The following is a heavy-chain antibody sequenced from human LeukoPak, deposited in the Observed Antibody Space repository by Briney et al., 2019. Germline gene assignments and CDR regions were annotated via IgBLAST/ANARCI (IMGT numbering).Heavy chain of an antibody. CDR2: INTNTGNP. Sequence: GASVKVSCKVSGYTFTSYAMNWVRQAPGQGLEWMGWINTNTGNPTYAQGFTGRFVFSLDTSVSTAYLQISSLKAEDTAVYYCARERVLMVYANGWFDPWGQGTLVTVSS. V-gene: IGHV7-4-1*02. CDR3: ARERVLMVYANGWFDP. D-gene: IGHD2-8*01. CDR1: GYTFTSYA. J-gene: IGHJ5*02.